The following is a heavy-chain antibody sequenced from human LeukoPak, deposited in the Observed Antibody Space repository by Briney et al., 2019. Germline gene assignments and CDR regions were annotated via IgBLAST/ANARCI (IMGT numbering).Heavy chain of an antibody. Sequence: GRSLRLSCAASGFTFDDYAMHWVRPAPGNGLEWVSCISWNSGSIGYADSVKGRFTISRDNAKNSLYLQMNSLRAEDTALYYCARGAVDTAMVEWYYFDYWGQGTLVTVSS. D-gene: IGHD5-18*01. V-gene: IGHV3-9*01. J-gene: IGHJ4*02. CDR3: ARGAVDTAMVEWYYFDY. CDR1: GFTFDDYA. CDR2: ISWNSGSI.